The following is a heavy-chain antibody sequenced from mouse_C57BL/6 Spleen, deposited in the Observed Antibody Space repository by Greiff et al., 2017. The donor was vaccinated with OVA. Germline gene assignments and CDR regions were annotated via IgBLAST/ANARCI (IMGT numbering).Heavy chain of an antibody. J-gene: IGHJ1*03. Sequence: QVQLQQSGAELVRPGASVTLSCKASGYTFTDYEMHWVKQTPVHGLEWIGAIDPENGGTAYNQKFKGKAILTADKSSSTAYMELRSLTSEDSAVYYGTRRGLGPGYFDVWGTGTTVTVSS. CDR2: IDPENGGT. D-gene: IGHD3-3*01. V-gene: IGHV1-15*01. CDR3: TRRGLGPGYFDV. CDR1: GYTFTDYE.